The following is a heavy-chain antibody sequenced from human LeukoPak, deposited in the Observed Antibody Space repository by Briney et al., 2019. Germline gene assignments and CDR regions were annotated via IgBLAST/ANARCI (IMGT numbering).Heavy chain of an antibody. CDR1: KFTFSSYW. D-gene: IGHD3-16*01. V-gene: IGHV3-7*04. Sequence: GGSLRPSCAASKFTFSSYWMSWVRQAPGKGPEWVAYMNQLGNEKNYLDSVKGRFTISRDNAKNSLYLQMTSLRAEDTAVYYCARGTYYYEFWGQGTLVTVSS. J-gene: IGHJ4*02. CDR3: ARGTYYYEF. CDR2: MNQLGNEK.